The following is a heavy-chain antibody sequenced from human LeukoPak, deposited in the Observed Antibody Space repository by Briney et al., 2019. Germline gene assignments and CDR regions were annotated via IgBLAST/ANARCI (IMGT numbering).Heavy chain of an antibody. J-gene: IGHJ4*02. Sequence: GGSLRLSCEASGFTFSSYDMHWVRQATGKGLEWVSAIGTAGDTYYPGSVKGRFTISRENAKNSLYLQMNSLRAGDTAVYYCARGYYYGSGSPLDYWGQGTLVTVSS. V-gene: IGHV3-13*01. D-gene: IGHD3-10*01. CDR3: ARGYYYGSGSPLDY. CDR1: GFTFSSYD. CDR2: IGTAGDT.